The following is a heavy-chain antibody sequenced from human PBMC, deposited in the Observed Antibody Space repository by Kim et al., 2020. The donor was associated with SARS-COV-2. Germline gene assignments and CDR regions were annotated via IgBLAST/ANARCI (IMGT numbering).Heavy chain of an antibody. J-gene: IGHJ4*02. CDR1: GFTFSSYS. CDR3: ARDSVIAAATRSPGCYDY. Sequence: GGSLRLSCAASGFTFSSYSMNWVRQAPGKGLEWVSSISSSSSYIYYADSVKGRFTISRDNAKNSLYLQMNSLRAEDTAVYYCARDSVIAAATRSPGCYDYWGQGTLVTVSS. D-gene: IGHD6-13*01. V-gene: IGHV3-21*01. CDR2: ISSSSSYI.